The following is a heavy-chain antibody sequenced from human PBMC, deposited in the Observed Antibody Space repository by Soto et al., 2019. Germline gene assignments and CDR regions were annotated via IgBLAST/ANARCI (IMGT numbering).Heavy chain of an antibody. CDR2: MWGDGSNY. CDR1: GFTFTTTG. CDR3: ARGVGHYYYYMDV. V-gene: IGHV3-33*01. Sequence: GGSLRLSCAASGFTFTTTGVHWVRQAPGKGLEWLAVMWGDGSNYRYSDSVKDRFTISRDISRDTMTVHPQLNSLRVEDTAVYYCARGVGHYYYYMDVWGNGTTVTVSS. J-gene: IGHJ6*03.